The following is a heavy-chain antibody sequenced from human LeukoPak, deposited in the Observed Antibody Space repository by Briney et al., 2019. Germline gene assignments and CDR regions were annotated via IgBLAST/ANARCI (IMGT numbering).Heavy chain of an antibody. J-gene: IGHJ4*02. V-gene: IGHV5-51*01. CDR2: IYPGDSDT. D-gene: IGHD3-22*01. Sequence: GESLKISCKGSGYSFTSYWIGWVRQMPGKGLEWMGIIYPGDSDTRYSPSFQGRVTISADKSISTAYLQWSSLKASDTAMYYCARQLGYYDSSGYSDYWGQGTLVTVSS. CDR1: GYSFTSYW. CDR3: ARQLGYYDSSGYSDY.